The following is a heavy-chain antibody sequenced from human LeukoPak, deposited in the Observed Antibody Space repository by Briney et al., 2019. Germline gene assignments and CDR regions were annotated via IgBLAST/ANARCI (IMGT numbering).Heavy chain of an antibody. J-gene: IGHJ4*02. V-gene: IGHV4-39*07. CDR2: IYHSGST. CDR3: ARFNVGSTVNYYDSSGYYYFDY. CDR1: GGSISSLSFH. Sequence: SETLSLTCSVSGGSISSLSFHWGWIRQPPGKGLEWIGSIYHSGSTYYNPSLKSRVTISVDTSKNQFSLKLSSVTAADTAVYYCARFNVGSTVNYYDSSGYYYFDYWGQGTLVTVSS. D-gene: IGHD3-22*01.